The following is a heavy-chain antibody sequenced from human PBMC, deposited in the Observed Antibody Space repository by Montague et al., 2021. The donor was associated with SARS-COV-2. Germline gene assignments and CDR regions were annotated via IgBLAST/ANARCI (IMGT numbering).Heavy chain of an antibody. Sequence: SLRLSCAASGITFNRHGMHWVRQAPGKGLEWVAVIWYDGSKRFYSDSVRGLFTISRDNSKNTVYLQMNSLSVEDTAVYYCASAYHDYGLDNWGQGTLVTVSS. V-gene: IGHV3-33*01. D-gene: IGHD3-16*01. CDR3: ASAYHDYGLDN. J-gene: IGHJ4*02. CDR1: GITFNRHG. CDR2: IWYDGSKR.